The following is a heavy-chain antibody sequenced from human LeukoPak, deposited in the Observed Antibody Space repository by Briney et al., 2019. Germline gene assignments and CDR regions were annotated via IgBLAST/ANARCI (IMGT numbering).Heavy chain of an antibody. CDR3: ARRKTLFWYFDY. J-gene: IGHJ4*02. V-gene: IGHV4-38-2*01. CDR1: GYSISSGYS. CDR2: IYSSGST. Sequence: ASETLSFTCAVSGYSISSGYSWDWIRQSPGKGLEWIGNIYSSGSTYYNPSLKSRVTISVDTSKNQFSLSLNSVTAADTAVYYCARRKTLFWYFDYWGQGTLVTVSS. D-gene: IGHD3-3*01.